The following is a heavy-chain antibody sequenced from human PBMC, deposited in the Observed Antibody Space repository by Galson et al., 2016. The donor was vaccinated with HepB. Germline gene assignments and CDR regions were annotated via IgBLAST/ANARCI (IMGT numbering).Heavy chain of an antibody. V-gene: IGHV1-18*01. CDR1: GYTFTNYG. Sequence: SVKVSCKASGYTFTNYGINWVRQAPGQGLEWMGRISAYNGNTKYAQKFQGRVTMTTDTSTSTAYMELRSLRYDDTAVYYCARPNYDFWSNYRGAFDIWGQGTMVTVPS. J-gene: IGHJ3*02. D-gene: IGHD3-3*01. CDR3: ARPNYDFWSNYRGAFDI. CDR2: ISAYNGNT.